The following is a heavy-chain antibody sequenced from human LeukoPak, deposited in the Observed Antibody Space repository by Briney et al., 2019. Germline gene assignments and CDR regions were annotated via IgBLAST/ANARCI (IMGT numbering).Heavy chain of an antibody. D-gene: IGHD3-22*01. CDR3: ATSFGITMIVLGSFDI. CDR1: GGTFSSYV. Sequence: SVKVSCKASGGTFSSYVISWVRQAPGQGLEWMGRIIPILGIANYAQKFQGRVTITADQSTSTAYIELSSLRSEDTAVYYCATSFGITMIVLGSFDIWGQRTMVTVSS. J-gene: IGHJ3*02. CDR2: IIPILGIA. V-gene: IGHV1-69*04.